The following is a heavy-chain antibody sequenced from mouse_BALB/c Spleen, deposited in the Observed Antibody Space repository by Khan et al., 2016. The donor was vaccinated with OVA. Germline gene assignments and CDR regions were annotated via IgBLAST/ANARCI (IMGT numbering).Heavy chain of an antibody. CDR2: IWAGGGT. D-gene: IGHD1-2*01. CDR1: GFSLTSYG. CDR3: ARYTTSTAY. J-gene: IGHJ3*01. V-gene: IGHV2-9*02. Sequence: QVQLKQSGPGLVAPSQTLSITCTVSGFSLTSYGVHWVSQPPGKGLEWLGIIWAGGGTNYYSPIMSRLSISKDNPKSQVLTKINSLQTDDTTMYYCARYTTSTAYWGQGTLVTVSA.